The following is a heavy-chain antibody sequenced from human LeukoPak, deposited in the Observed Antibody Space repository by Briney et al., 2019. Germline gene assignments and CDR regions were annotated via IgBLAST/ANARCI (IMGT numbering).Heavy chain of an antibody. CDR1: GGSVSSGSYC. J-gene: IGHJ6*02. CDR2: IYYSGST. Sequence: PSETLSLTCTVSGGSVSSGSYCWSWIRQPPGKGLEWIGYIYYSGSTNYNPSLKSRVTISVDTSKNQFSLKLSSVTAADTAVYYCARVFGSQQQLVPYYYYYGMDVWGQGTTVTVSS. CDR3: ARVFGSQQQLVPYYYYYGMDV. D-gene: IGHD6-13*01. V-gene: IGHV4-61*01.